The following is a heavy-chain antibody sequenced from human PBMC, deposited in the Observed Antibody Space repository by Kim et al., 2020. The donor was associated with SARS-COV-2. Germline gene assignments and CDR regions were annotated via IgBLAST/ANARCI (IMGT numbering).Heavy chain of an antibody. CDR3: AKSRAPPRGITMVQGVMRLDY. Sequence: SVKVSCKASGGTFSSYAISWVRQAPGQGFEWMGGIIPIFGTANYAQKFQGRVTITADESTSTAYMELSSLRSEDTAVYYCAKSRAPPRGITMVQGVMRLDYWGQGTLVTVSS. V-gene: IGHV1-69*13. D-gene: IGHD3-10*01. J-gene: IGHJ4*02. CDR1: GGTFSSYA. CDR2: IIPIFGTA.